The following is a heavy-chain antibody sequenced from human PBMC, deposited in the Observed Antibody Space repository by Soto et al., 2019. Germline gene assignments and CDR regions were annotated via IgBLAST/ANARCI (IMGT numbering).Heavy chain of an antibody. J-gene: IGHJ4*02. CDR1: GFTFSSYA. CDR2: ISYDGSNK. V-gene: IGHV3-30-3*01. Sequence: QVQLVESGGGVVQPGRSLRLSCAASGFTFSSYAMHWVRQAPGKGLEWVAVISYDGSNKYYADSVKGRFTISRDNSKNTLYLQMNSLRAEDTAGYYCARDRYGDGYNTYYFDYCGQGTLVTVSS. CDR3: ARDRYGDGYNTYYFDY. D-gene: IGHD5-12*01.